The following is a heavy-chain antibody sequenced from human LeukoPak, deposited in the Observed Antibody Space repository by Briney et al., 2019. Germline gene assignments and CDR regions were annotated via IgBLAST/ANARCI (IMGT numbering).Heavy chain of an antibody. CDR3: ARDYGAMVQGSDAFDI. CDR1: GGSISSYC. CDR2: IYYSGST. J-gene: IGHJ3*02. D-gene: IGHD3-10*01. Sequence: PSETLSLTCTVSGGSISSYCWSWIRQPPGKGLEWIGYIYYSGSTNYNPSLKSRVTISVDTSKNQFSLKLSSVTAADTAVYYCARDYGAMVQGSDAFDIWGQGTMVTVSS. V-gene: IGHV4-59*01.